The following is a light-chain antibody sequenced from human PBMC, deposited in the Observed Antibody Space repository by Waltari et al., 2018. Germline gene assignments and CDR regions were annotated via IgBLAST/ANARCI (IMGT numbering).Light chain of an antibody. CDR2: GNG. Sequence: QSVLPQPPSVSGAPGQRVTISCTGSSSNIGAGYDVHWYQQLPGTAPKFFLYGNGNRPSGVLDRCSGFKSGTSASLAITGRQAEDEADYYGQSYDSSLSGYVFGTGTKVTV. CDR3: QSYDSSLSGYV. J-gene: IGLJ1*01. CDR1: SSNIGAGYD. V-gene: IGLV1-40*01.